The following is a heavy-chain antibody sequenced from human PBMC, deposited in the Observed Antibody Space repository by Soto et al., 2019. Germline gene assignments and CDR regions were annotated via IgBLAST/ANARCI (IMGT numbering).Heavy chain of an antibody. CDR1: GGSISSGGYS. J-gene: IGHJ4*02. D-gene: IGHD3-10*01. CDR3: ARSYYYGSGTPHY. Sequence: SETLSLTCAVSGGSISSGGYSWSWIRQPPGKGLEWIGYIYHSGSTYYNPSLKSRVTISVDRSKNQFSLKLSSVTAADTAVYYCARSYYYGSGTPHYWGQGTLVTVSS. CDR2: IYHSGST. V-gene: IGHV4-30-2*01.